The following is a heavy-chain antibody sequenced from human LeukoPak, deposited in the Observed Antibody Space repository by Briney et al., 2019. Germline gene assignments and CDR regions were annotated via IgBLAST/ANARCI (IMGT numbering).Heavy chain of an antibody. CDR2: TYYRSKWNN. Sequence: SQTLSLTFAISGDSVSSNSAAWNWIRQSPSRGLEWLGRTYYRSKWNNDYAESVKSRITINPDTSKNQVSLRLNSVTPEDTAVYYCARDRTTLYDFWSGYGWFDPWGQGTLVTVSS. CDR1: GDSVSSNSAA. J-gene: IGHJ5*02. CDR3: ARDRTTLYDFWSGYGWFDP. D-gene: IGHD3-3*01. V-gene: IGHV6-1*01.